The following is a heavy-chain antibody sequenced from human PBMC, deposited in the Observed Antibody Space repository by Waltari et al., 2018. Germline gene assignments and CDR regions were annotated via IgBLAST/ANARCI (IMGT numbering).Heavy chain of an antibody. CDR3: ATPGSTSLNWFDP. J-gene: IGHJ5*02. Sequence: EVQLVQSGAEVKKPGATVKISCKASGYTFTDYYMHWVQQAPGKGLEWMGRVDPEDGATIYAEKFQGRVTIAADTSTDTADMELSSLRSEDTAVYYCATPGSTSLNWFDPWGQGTLVTVSS. CDR1: GYTFTDYY. D-gene: IGHD2-2*01. CDR2: VDPEDGAT. V-gene: IGHV1-69-2*01.